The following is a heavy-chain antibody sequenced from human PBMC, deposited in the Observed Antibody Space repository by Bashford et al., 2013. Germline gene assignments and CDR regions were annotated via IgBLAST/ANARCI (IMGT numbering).Heavy chain of an antibody. CDR3: ARAAGYTFVALDS. J-gene: IGHJ4*02. D-gene: IGHD3-16*02. CDR1: GDSLSRIHW. CDR2: IFYSGIS. Sequence: SETLSLTCTVFGDSLSRIHWWTWVRQPPGKGLEWLGEIFYSGISNSNPSLKSRLAISVDNSKSQFSLTLTSVTAADTAVYYCARAAGYTFVALDSWGQGALVTVSS. V-gene: IGHV4-4*02.